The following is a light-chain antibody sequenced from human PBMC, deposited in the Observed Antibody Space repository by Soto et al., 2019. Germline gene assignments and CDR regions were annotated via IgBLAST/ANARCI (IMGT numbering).Light chain of an antibody. CDR2: VAS. V-gene: IGKV3-20*01. Sequence: ESVLTQSPGTLSMSPGERATLSCRASQSVSSSYSAWYQQKPGQAPRLLIYVASSRATGIPDRFSGSGSGTDFTLTISRLEPEDFAVYYCQQYGSSPLTFGPGTKVDIK. J-gene: IGKJ3*01. CDR1: QSVSSSY. CDR3: QQYGSSPLT.